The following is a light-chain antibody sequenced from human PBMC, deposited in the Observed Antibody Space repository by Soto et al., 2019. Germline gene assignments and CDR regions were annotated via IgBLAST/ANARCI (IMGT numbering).Light chain of an antibody. CDR1: QSVSTY. CDR3: QQRSNWLT. CDR2: DAS. V-gene: IGKV3-11*01. Sequence: EIVLTQSPAILSLSPGERATLSCRASQSVSTYLAWYQQKPGQAPRLLIYDASTRATGIPARFSGGGSGTDFTLTISSLEPEDFAVYYCQQRSNWLTFGGGTKVETK. J-gene: IGKJ4*01.